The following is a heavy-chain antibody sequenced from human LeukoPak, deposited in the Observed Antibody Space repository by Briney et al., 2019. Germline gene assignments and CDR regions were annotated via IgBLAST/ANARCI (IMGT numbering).Heavy chain of an antibody. V-gene: IGHV4-30-4*01. Sequence: PSQTLSLTCTVSGGSISSGDYYWSWIRQPPGKGLEWIGYIYYSGSTYYNPSLKSRVTISVDTSKNQFSLKLSSVTAADTAVYYCARCGGNLYYYYGMDVWGQGTTVTVSS. CDR1: GGSISSGDYY. CDR2: IYYSGST. J-gene: IGHJ6*02. CDR3: ARCGGNLYYYYGMDV. D-gene: IGHD4-23*01.